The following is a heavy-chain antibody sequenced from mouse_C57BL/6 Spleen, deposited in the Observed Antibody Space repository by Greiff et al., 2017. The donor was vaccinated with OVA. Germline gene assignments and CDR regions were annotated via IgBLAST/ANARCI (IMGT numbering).Heavy chain of an antibody. V-gene: IGHV1-9*01. Sequence: VQLQQSGAELMKPGASVKLSCKATGYTFTGYWIEWVKQRPGHGLEWIGEILPGRGSTNYNEKFKGKATFTADTSSNTAYMQLSSLTTEDSAIYYCARRGAIYYDLFDYWGQGTTLTVSS. CDR1: GYTFTGYW. J-gene: IGHJ2*01. CDR3: ARRGAIYYDLFDY. CDR2: ILPGRGST. D-gene: IGHD2-4*01.